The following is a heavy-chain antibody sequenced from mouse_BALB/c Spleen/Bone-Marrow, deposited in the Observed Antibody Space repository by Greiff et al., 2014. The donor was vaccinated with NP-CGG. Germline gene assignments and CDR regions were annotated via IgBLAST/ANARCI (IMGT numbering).Heavy chain of an antibody. CDR1: GYTFTSYY. D-gene: IGHD1-1*01. V-gene: IGHV1S56*01. CDR3: ARDYYGSSSFAY. Sequence: VQLQESGPELVRPGASVRISCKASGYTFTSYYIHWVEQRPGQGLEWIGWIYPGNVNTKYNEKFKGKATLTADKSSSTAYMQLSSLTSEDSAVYFCARDYYGSSSFAYWGQGTLVTVSA. CDR2: IYPGNVNT. J-gene: IGHJ3*01.